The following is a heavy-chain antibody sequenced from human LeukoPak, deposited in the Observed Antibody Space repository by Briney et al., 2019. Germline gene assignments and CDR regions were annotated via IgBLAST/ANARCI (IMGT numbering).Heavy chain of an antibody. V-gene: IGHV1-46*01. CDR1: GYTFTSYY. CDR2: INPSGGST. J-gene: IGHJ4*02. D-gene: IGHD3-22*01. Sequence: GASVKVSCKASGYTFTSYYMHWVRQAPGQGLEWMGIINPSGGSTSYAQKFQGRVTMTRVMSTSTVYMELSSLRSEDTAVYYCARGSALTYYYDTTTYFDYWGQGTLVTVSS. CDR3: ARGSALTYYYDTTTYFDY.